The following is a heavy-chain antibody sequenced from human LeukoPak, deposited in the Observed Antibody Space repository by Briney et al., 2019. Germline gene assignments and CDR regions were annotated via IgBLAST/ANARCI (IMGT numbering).Heavy chain of an antibody. D-gene: IGHD4-17*01. V-gene: IGHV4-59*11. Sequence: SSETLSLTCAVSTDSFSSHYWTWIRQPPGKGLEWIGYISYIGSTNYNPSLKSRVTISIDTSKNQFSLKLSSVTAADTAVYYCARDLVTVTKGFDIWGQGTMVSVSS. CDR3: ARDLVTVTKGFDI. CDR2: ISYIGST. CDR1: TDSFSSHY. J-gene: IGHJ3*02.